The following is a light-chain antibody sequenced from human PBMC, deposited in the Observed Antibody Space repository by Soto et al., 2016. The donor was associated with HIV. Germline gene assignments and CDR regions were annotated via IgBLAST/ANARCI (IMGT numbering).Light chain of an antibody. J-gene: IGKJ1*01. V-gene: IGKV1-5*03. CDR1: QSISSW. CDR2: KAS. CDR3: QQYNSYWWT. Sequence: DIQMTQSPSTLSASVGDRVTITCRASQSISSWLAWYQQKPGTAPKLLIYKASSLESGVPSRFSGSGSGTEFTLTISSLQPDDFATYYCQQYNSYWWTFGQGPRWKSN.